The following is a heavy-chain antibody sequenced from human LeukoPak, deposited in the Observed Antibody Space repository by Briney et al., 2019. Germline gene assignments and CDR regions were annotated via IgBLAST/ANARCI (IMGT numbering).Heavy chain of an antibody. D-gene: IGHD2-21*02. CDR3: ARVVCGGDCYYSYYYYYGMDV. Sequence: SETLSLTCTVSGGSISSYYWSWIRQPPGKGLEWIGYIYYSGSTNYNPSLQSRVTISVVTSKNQFSLKLSSVTAADTAVYYCARVVCGGDCYYSYYYYYGMDVWGQGTTVTVSS. V-gene: IGHV4-59*01. J-gene: IGHJ6*02. CDR2: IYYSGST. CDR1: GGSISSYY.